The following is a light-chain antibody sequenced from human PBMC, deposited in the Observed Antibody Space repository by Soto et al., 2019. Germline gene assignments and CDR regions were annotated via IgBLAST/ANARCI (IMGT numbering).Light chain of an antibody. V-gene: IGKV4-1*01. CDR1: QSVLYISNNKNY. Sequence: DIVMTQSPDSLAVSLGERATINCKSSQSVLYISNNKNYLAWYHQKPGQPPKLLIYWASTRESGVPDRFSGSGSGTDFTITISSLQAEDVAVYYCQQYYSTPLTFGGGNKVEIK. CDR3: QQYYSTPLT. J-gene: IGKJ4*01. CDR2: WAS.